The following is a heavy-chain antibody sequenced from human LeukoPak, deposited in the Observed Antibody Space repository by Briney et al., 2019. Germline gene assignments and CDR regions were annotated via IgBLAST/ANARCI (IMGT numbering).Heavy chain of an antibody. J-gene: IGHJ5*02. CDR1: GFTFGSYG. CDR3: ARETGNVVVPAASEVNWFDP. Sequence: GRSLRLSCAASGFTFGSYGMHWVRQAPGKGLEWVAVIWYDGSNKYYADSVKGRFTISRDNSKNTLYLQMNSLRAEDTAVYYCARETGNVVVPAASEVNWFDPWGQGTLVTVSS. D-gene: IGHD2-2*01. V-gene: IGHV3-33*01. CDR2: IWYDGSNK.